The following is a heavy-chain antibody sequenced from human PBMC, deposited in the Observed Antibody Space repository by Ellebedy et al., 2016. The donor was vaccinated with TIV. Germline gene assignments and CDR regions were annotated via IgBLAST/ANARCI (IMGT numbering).Heavy chain of an antibody. J-gene: IGHJ6*02. CDR2: ISYDGSNK. Sequence: PGGSLRLSCAASGFTFSSYAMHWVRQAPGKGLEWVAVISYDGSNKYYADSVKGRFTISRDNSKNTLYLQMNSLRAEDTAVYYCARERALGGSYEDLRGRYYYYGMDVWGQGTTVTVSS. D-gene: IGHD1-26*01. V-gene: IGHV3-30-3*01. CDR3: ARERALGGSYEDLRGRYYYYGMDV. CDR1: GFTFSSYA.